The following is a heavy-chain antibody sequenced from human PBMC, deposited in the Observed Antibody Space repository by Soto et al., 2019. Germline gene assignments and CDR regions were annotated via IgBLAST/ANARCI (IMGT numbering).Heavy chain of an antibody. CDR2: IRSKAYGGTT. D-gene: IGHD6-6*01. J-gene: IGHJ4*02. V-gene: IGHV3-49*04. CDR3: TRRISSSSDY. CDR1: GFNFGDYA. Sequence: PGGSLRLSCTASGFNFGDYAMSWVRQAPGKGLEWVGFIRSKAYGGTTEYAASVKGRFTISRDDSKSIAYLQMNSLKTEDTAVYYCTRRISSSSDYWGQGTLVTVSS.